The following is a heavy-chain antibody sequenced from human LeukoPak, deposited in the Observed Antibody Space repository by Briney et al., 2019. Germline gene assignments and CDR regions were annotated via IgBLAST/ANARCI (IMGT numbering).Heavy chain of an antibody. CDR2: ITTSGSTM. D-gene: IGHD3-22*01. Sequence: GGSLRLSCAASGFTFSDYYMSWIRQAPGKGLAWVSYITTSGSTMYYADSVKGRFTISRDNAKKSLYLQMNSLRAEDTAVYYCARPSAPYYYDSSAYYAYWGQGTLVTVSS. CDR1: GFTFSDYY. V-gene: IGHV3-11*01. J-gene: IGHJ4*02. CDR3: ARPSAPYYYDSSAYYAY.